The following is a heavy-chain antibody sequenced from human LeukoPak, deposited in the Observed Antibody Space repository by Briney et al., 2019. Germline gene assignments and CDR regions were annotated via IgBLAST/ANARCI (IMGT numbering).Heavy chain of an antibody. CDR3: ARGSRPEVASILYDN. V-gene: IGHV3-7*01. CDR1: GFTFSTYW. D-gene: IGHD5-12*01. CDR2: IKEDGSEK. J-gene: IGHJ4*02. Sequence: GGSLRLSCAASGFTFSTYWMGWVRQAPGKGLEWVANIKEDGSEKYYLDSVKGRFTISRDNAQNSLHLEKNSLRAEDTAVYYCARGSRPEVASILYDNWGQGTLITVS.